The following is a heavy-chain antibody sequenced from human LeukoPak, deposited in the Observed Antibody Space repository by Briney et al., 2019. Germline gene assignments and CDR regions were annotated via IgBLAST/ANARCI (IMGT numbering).Heavy chain of an antibody. CDR2: ISGSGGST. CDR1: GFTFSSYS. D-gene: IGHD2-2*01. J-gene: IGHJ4*02. V-gene: IGHV3-23*01. CDR3: AKDRARGYCSSTSCYPFAY. Sequence: PGGSLRLSCAASGFTFSSYSMNWVRQAPGKGLEWVPAISGSGGSTYYADSVKGRFTISRDNSKNTLYLQMNSLRAEDTAVYYCAKDRARGYCSSTSCYPFAYWGQGTLVTVSS.